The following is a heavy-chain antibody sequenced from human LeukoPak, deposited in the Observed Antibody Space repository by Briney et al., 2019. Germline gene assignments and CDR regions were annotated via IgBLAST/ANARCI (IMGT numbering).Heavy chain of an antibody. CDR2: IIPNFGTA. Sequence: ASVKVSCKASGGTFSSYAISWVRQAPGQGLEWMGGIIPNFGTANYAQKFQGRVTITTDESTSTAYMELSSLRSEDTAVCYCARGEAEMATIDYWGQGTLVTVSS. J-gene: IGHJ4*02. CDR1: GGTFSSYA. V-gene: IGHV1-69*05. D-gene: IGHD5-24*01. CDR3: ARGEAEMATIDY.